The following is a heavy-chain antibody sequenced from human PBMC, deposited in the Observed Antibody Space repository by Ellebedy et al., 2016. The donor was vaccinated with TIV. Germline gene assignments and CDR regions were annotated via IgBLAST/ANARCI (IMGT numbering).Heavy chain of an antibody. D-gene: IGHD4-17*01. J-gene: IGHJ5*02. V-gene: IGHV1-69*13. CDR3: AEGRELYGDFKA. Sequence: SVKVSXKASGGTFSSYAISWVRQAPGQGLEWMGGIIPIFGTANYAQKFQGRVTITADESTSTAYMELSSLRSEDTAVYYCAEGRELYGDFKAWGQGTLVTVSS. CDR2: IIPIFGTA. CDR1: GGTFSSYA.